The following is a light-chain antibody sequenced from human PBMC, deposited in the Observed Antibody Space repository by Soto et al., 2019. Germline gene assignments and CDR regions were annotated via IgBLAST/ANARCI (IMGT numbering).Light chain of an antibody. CDR1: QSVSSSY. V-gene: IGKV3-20*01. Sequence: EIVLTQSPGTLSLSPGERATLSCRASQSVSSSYLAWYQQKPGQAPRLLIYGSSSRATGIPDRFSGSVSGTDFTLTISRLEPEDFAVYYCQQYGSSPLFTFGPGTKVHIK. CDR2: GSS. CDR3: QQYGSSPLFT. J-gene: IGKJ3*01.